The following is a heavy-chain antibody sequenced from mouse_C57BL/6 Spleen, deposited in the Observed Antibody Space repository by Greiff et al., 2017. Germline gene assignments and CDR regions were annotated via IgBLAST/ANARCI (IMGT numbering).Heavy chain of an antibody. CDR3: TRAAHAMDD. V-gene: IGHV1-15*01. D-gene: IGHD1-2*01. J-gene: IGHJ4*01. CDR2: IDPETGGT. CDR1: GYTFTDYE. Sequence: SGAELVRPGASVTLSCKASGYTFTDYEMHWVKQTPVHGLEWIGAIDPETGGTAYNQKFKGKAILTADKSSSTAYLELRSLTSEDSAVYYCTRAAHAMDDWGQGTSVTGSS.